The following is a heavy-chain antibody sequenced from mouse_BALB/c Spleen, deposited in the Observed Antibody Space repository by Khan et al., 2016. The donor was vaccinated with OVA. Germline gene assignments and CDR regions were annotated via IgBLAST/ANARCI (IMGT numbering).Heavy chain of an antibody. CDR2: IRNKANGYTT. CDR1: GFTFTDYY. CDR3: ARDNPYAMDY. V-gene: IGHV7-3*02. J-gene: IGHJ4*01. Sequence: EVQLVESGGGLVQPGGSLRLSCATSGFTFTDYYMSWVRQPPGKALEWLGFIRNKANGYTTEYSASVKGRFTISRDHSQSILYLQMHTLRAEDSATYYCARDNPYAMDYWGQGTSVTVSS.